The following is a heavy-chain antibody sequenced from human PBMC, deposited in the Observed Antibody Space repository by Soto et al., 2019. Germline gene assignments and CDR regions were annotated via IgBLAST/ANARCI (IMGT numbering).Heavy chain of an antibody. CDR3: ARGYYDFWSGYYISPYGMDV. J-gene: IGHJ6*02. CDR2: ISSRGSSI. CDR1: GFTFSDYY. D-gene: IGHD3-3*01. Sequence: PXGSLRLSCAVSGFTFSDYYMSGIRQAPGKGLEWVSYISSRGSSIYYADSVKGRFTISRDNAKNSLYLQMNGLRAVDTAVYYCARGYYDFWSGYYISPYGMDVWGQGTTVTVSS. V-gene: IGHV3-11*01.